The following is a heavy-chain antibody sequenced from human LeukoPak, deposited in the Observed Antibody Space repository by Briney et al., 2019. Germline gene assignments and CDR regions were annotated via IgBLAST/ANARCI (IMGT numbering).Heavy chain of an antibody. V-gene: IGHV3-7*01. D-gene: IGHD3-22*01. CDR1: GFIFSSYG. Sequence: GGSLRLSCAGSGFIFSSYGMSWVRQAPGKGLEWVANIRQDGSEKYYVDSVKGRFTISRDNAKNSLYLQMNSLRAEDTAVYYCARLGDYYDSSGYYYPIDYWGQGTLVTVSS. CDR2: IRQDGSEK. J-gene: IGHJ4*02. CDR3: ARLGDYYDSSGYYYPIDY.